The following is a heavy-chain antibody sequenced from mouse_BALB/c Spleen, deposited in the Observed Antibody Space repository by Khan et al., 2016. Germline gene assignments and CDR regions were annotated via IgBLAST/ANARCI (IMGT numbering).Heavy chain of an antibody. J-gene: IGHJ3*01. CDR1: GFNIKDTY. D-gene: IGHD2-4*01. V-gene: IGHV14-3*02. CDR2: IDPANGNT. Sequence: MQREESGAELVKPGASVKLSCTASGFNIKDTYMHWVKQRPEQGLEWIGRIDPANGNTKYDPKFQGKATITAATSSNTAYLQLSSLTSEDTAVYYCARSPYDYDGGFAYWGQGTLVTVSA. CDR3: ARSPYDYDGGFAY.